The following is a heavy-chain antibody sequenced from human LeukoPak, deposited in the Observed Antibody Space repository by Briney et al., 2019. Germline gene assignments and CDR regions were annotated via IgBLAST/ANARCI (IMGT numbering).Heavy chain of an antibody. CDR3: ARAQGHILTGYDY. J-gene: IGHJ4*02. V-gene: IGHV4-59*01. Sequence: PSETLSLTCTVSGGSISTYYWSWIRQPPGKGLEWIGYVYYSGSTNYNPSLKSRVTISVDTSKNQFSLKLSSVTAADTAVYYCARAQGHILTGYDYWGQGTLVTVSS. CDR1: GGSISTYY. CDR2: VYYSGST. D-gene: IGHD3-9*01.